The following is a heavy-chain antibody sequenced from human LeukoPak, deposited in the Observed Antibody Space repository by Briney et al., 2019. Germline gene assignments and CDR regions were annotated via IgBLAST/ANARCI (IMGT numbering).Heavy chain of an antibody. V-gene: IGHV3-30-3*01. CDR1: GFTFSSYA. Sequence: GRSLRLSCEASGFTFSSYAMHWVRQAPGKGLEWVAVISYDGSNKYYADSVKGRFTISRDNSKNTLYLQMNSLRAEDTAVYYCARDFDGSGYGYWGQGTLVTVSS. CDR2: ISYDGSNK. J-gene: IGHJ4*02. D-gene: IGHD2-15*01. CDR3: ARDFDGSGYGY.